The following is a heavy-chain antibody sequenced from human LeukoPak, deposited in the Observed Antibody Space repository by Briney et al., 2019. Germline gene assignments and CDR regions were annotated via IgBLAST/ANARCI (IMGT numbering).Heavy chain of an antibody. CDR1: GFTFNNFA. Sequence: GGSLRLSCAASGFTFNNFAMSWVRQAPGKGLEWVSTISGSGGSTFYADSVKGRFPISRDNSKNTLFLRMNSLRVEDTAIYYCAKAGSSGWPSSGGDYWGQGSLVTVSS. D-gene: IGHD6-19*01. CDR2: ISGSGGST. V-gene: IGHV3-23*01. CDR3: AKAGSSGWPSSGGDY. J-gene: IGHJ4*02.